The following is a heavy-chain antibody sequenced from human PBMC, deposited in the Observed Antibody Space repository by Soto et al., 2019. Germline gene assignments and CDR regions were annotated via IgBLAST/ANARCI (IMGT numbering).Heavy chain of an antibody. D-gene: IGHD1-1*01. CDR1: GGSISRYY. J-gene: IGHJ4*02. CDR2: IYYSGST. V-gene: IGHV4-59*01. CDR3: ARRLGTYFDF. Sequence: QVQLQESGPGLVKPSETLSLTCTVSGGSISRYYWSWIRQPPGKGLEWIGYIYYSGSTDYDPSLKSRVTISVYTSKNQFSLKLSSVTAAYTAVYYCARRLGTYFDFWGQGTLVTVSS.